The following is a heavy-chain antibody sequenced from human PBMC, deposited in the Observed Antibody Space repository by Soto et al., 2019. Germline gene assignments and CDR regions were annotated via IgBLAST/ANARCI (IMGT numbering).Heavy chain of an antibody. CDR3: AKDPSWQGGGYYYYGMDV. CDR2: ISYDGSNK. Sequence: QVQLVESGGGVVQPGRSLRLSCAASGFTFSSYCMHWVRQAPGKGLEWVAVISYDGSNKYYADSVKGRFTISRDNSKNTLYLQMNSLRAEDTAVYYCAKDPSWQGGGYYYYGMDVWGQGTTVTVSS. V-gene: IGHV3-30*18. CDR1: GFTFSSYC. D-gene: IGHD1-26*01. J-gene: IGHJ6*02.